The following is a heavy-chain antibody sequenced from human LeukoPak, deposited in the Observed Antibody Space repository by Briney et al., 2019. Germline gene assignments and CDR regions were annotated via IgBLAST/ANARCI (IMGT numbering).Heavy chain of an antibody. CDR1: GFTVSRHF. CDR3: ARELLYHYYEY. CDR2: LYDDGTT. Sequence: GGSLRLSCEVSGFTVSRHFMSWVRQAPGKGLDWVSVLYDDGTTHYADSVKGRFTIFRDTSQNILYLEMNSLRADDTAVYYCARELLYHYYEYWGQGTLVTVSA. D-gene: IGHD2-2*01. J-gene: IGHJ4*02. V-gene: IGHV3-53*01.